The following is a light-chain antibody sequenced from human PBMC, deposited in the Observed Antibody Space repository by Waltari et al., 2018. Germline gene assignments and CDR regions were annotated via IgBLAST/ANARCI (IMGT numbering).Light chain of an antibody. CDR2: DVN. Sequence: QSALTQPASVSGSPGQSITLSCTGTNSDIGASHLVSWYQQHPENTPKLFMYDVNARPPGVSHLFSGSKSGNTAYLTISGLQAEDGADYYCSSYTASSTVVFGGGTKLTVL. CDR3: SSYTASSTVV. CDR1: NSDIGASHL. V-gene: IGLV2-14*03. J-gene: IGLJ2*01.